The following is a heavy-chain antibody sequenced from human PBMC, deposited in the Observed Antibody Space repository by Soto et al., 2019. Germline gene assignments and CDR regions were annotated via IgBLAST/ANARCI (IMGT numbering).Heavy chain of an antibody. CDR1: GFTFSSYA. Sequence: GGSLRLSCAPSGFTFSSYAISWVRQAPGKGLEWVSAISGSGGSTYYADSVKGRFTISRDNSKNTLYLQMNSLRAEDTAVYYCAKDPASYDILTGYSTDDAFDIWGQGTMVTVSS. J-gene: IGHJ3*02. CDR2: ISGSGGST. CDR3: AKDPASYDILTGYSTDDAFDI. V-gene: IGHV3-23*01. D-gene: IGHD3-9*01.